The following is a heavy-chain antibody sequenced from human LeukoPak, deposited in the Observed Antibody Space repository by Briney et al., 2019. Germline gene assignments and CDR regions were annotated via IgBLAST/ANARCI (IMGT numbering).Heavy chain of an antibody. D-gene: IGHD3-10*01. J-gene: IGHJ4*02. CDR1: GFTFSSYW. V-gene: IGHV3-7*01. Sequence: PGGSLRLSCAASGFTFSSYWMSWVRQAPGKGLEWVANIKQDGSEKYYVDSVKGRFTIPRDNAKNSLYLQMNSLRPEDTAVYYCAKDLSIRGIMHYWGQGTLVTVSS. CDR3: AKDLSIRGIMHY. CDR2: IKQDGSEK.